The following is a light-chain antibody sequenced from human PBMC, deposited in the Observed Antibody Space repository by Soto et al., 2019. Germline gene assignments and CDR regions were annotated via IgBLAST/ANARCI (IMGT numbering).Light chain of an antibody. CDR1: QGFSSY. CDR2: DAS. Sequence: IQLTQSPSSLSASVGDRGTITCRASQGFSSYLAWYQQKPGRAPKLLIYDASNLEAGVPSRFRGSGSGTDFTFTISRLQPEDIATYYCQQYENLPTFGQGTRLEIK. CDR3: QQYENLPT. V-gene: IGKV1-33*01. J-gene: IGKJ5*01.